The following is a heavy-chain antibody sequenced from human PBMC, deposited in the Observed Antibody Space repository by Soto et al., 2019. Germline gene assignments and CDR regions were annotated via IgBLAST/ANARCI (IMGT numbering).Heavy chain of an antibody. D-gene: IGHD6-6*01. CDR2: IYYSGST. CDR3: ARLSIAALSFDY. V-gene: IGHV4-39*01. Sequence: SETLSLTCTVSCGSISSSSYYWGWIRQPPGKGLEWIGSIYYSGSTYYNPSLKSRVTISVDTSKNQFSLKLSSVTAADTAVYYCARLSIAALSFDYWGQGTLVTVSS. CDR1: CGSISSSSYY. J-gene: IGHJ4*02.